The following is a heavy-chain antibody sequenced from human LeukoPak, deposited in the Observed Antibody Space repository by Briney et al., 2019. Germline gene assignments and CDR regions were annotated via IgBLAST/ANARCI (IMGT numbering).Heavy chain of an antibody. CDR1: RFTFSTYA. CDR3: ANYRKPQGLDY. Sequence: PGGSLRLSCAVSRFTFSTYAMSWVRQAPGQGLEWVSAISANGADKYYADSVKGRFTISRDNSKNTLFLQMTSLRVEDTAVCYCANYRKPQGLDYWGQGTLVTVSS. V-gene: IGHV3-23*01. J-gene: IGHJ4*02. CDR2: ISANGADK. D-gene: IGHD1-14*01.